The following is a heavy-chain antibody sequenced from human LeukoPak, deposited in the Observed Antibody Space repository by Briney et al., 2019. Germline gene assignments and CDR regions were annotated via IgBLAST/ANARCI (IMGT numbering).Heavy chain of an antibody. CDR3: ASLSLGHY. V-gene: IGHV3-23*01. CDR1: GFTFRNYA. J-gene: IGHJ4*02. Sequence: GGSLRLSCAASGFTFRNYAMTWVRQAPGKGLEWVSGIGATGVSTHYADSVRGRFTISRDNSKNSLYLQMNSLRVEDTAIYYCASLSLGHYWGQGTLVTVSS. D-gene: IGHD6-6*01. CDR2: IGATGVST.